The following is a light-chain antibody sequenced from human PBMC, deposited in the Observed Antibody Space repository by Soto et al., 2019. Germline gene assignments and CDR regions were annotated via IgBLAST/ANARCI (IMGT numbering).Light chain of an antibody. Sequence: QSVLTQPPSVSAAPGQTVTISCSGSSSNIENNYVSWYQQLPGTAPKLLIYDNDKRPSGIPDRFSGSKSGPSATLGITGLQTGDEADYYCGTWDSSLSAGVFGGGTKLTVL. V-gene: IGLV1-51*01. CDR1: SSNIENNY. J-gene: IGLJ3*02. CDR3: GTWDSSLSAGV. CDR2: DND.